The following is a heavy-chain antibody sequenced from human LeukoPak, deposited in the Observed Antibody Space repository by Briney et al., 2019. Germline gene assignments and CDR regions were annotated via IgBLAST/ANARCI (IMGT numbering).Heavy chain of an antibody. J-gene: IGHJ2*01. CDR2: ISAYNGNA. CDR3: ARVRYGGNPDRSWRGWWYFDL. V-gene: IGHV1-18*01. CDR1: GYTFSSYG. D-gene: IGHD4-23*01. Sequence: ASVKVSCKASGYTFSSYGITWVRQAPGQGLEWMGWISAYNGNANYALKLQGRVTMTTDTSTSTAYMDLRSLKSDDTAVYFCARVRYGGNPDRSWRGWWYFDLWGRGTLVTVSS.